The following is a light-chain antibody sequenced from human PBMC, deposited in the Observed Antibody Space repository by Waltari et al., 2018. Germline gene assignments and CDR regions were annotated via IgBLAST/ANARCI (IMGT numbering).Light chain of an antibody. V-gene: IGKV3-15*01. J-gene: IGKJ1*01. CDR2: GVS. CDR3: LQYNNWPPWT. CDR1: QSVVND. Sequence: EIVMTQSPDTLSASPGERVTLSCRARQSVVNDLAWYQQRPGQAPRLLLYGVSRRATGVAARFSGSGSGTEFSLTISSLQSEDFAVYYCLQYNNWPPWTFGQGTKVEIK.